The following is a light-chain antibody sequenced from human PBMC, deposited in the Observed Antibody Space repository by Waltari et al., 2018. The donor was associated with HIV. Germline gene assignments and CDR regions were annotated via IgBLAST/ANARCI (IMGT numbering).Light chain of an antibody. V-gene: IGLV2-14*03. Sequence: QSARTQPASVSGSPGQSITTSCSGPPSHLDPLNYVSWYQQHPGNVPKLIFFEVYYRPAGLSDRFSASKSGNTASLTISDLQPEDEADYFCSSYSTRNFLMFGGGTKLTVL. J-gene: IGLJ3*02. CDR1: PSHLDPLNY. CDR3: SSYSTRNFLM. CDR2: EVY.